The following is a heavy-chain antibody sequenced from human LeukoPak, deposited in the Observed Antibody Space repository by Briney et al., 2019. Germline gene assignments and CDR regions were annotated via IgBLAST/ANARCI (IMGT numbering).Heavy chain of an antibody. J-gene: IGHJ4*02. CDR3: ATSLLAAWYFDY. V-gene: IGHV3-21*01. D-gene: IGHD3-3*02. CDR1: GFTFSSYS. Sequence: GGSLRLSCAASGFTFSSYSMNWVRQAPGKGLEWVSSISSSSSYIYYADSVKGRFTISGDNAKNSLYLQMNSLRAEDTAVYYCATSLLAAWYFDYWGQGTLVTVSS. CDR2: ISSSSSYI.